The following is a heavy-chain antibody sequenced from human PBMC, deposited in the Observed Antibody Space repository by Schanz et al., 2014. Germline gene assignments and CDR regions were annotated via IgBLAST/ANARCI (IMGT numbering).Heavy chain of an antibody. D-gene: IGHD2-2*01. V-gene: IGHV1-46*01. CDR3: ARGSCTASGCYDAWGL. CDR2: INPIAFST. CDR1: GFTLTSHF. Sequence: QLVQSGAEVKKPGASVKVSCKASGFTLTSHFMHWLRQAPGQGLEWLGLINPIAFSTTYVWGFHRTPPMTRDTSTTTVYMDLSTLRSEDTAVYYCARGSCTASGCYDAWGLWGQGTLGTVSS. J-gene: IGHJ3*01.